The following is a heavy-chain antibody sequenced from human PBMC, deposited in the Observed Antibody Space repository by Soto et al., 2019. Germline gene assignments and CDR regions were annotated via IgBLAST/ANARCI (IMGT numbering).Heavy chain of an antibody. V-gene: IGHV4-59*01. CDR1: GGSISSYY. CDR3: ARSRNYGYATAYYYYMDV. CDR2: IYYSGST. Sequence: SSETLSLTCTVSGGSISSYYWSWIRQPPGKGLEWIGYIYYSGSTNYNPSLKSRVTISVDTSKNQFSLKLSSVTAADTAVYYCARSRNYGYATAYYYYMDVWGKGTTVTVSS. J-gene: IGHJ6*03. D-gene: IGHD4-17*01.